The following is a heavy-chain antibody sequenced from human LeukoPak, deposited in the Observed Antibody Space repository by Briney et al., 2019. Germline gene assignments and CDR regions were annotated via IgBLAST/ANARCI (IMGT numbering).Heavy chain of an antibody. CDR2: ISSSGSTI. CDR1: GFIFSSYE. Sequence: GGSLRLSCAASGFIFSSYEMNWVRQAPGKGLEWVSYISSSGSTIYYADSVKGRFTIYRDNATNSMYLQMNSLRAENTAVYYCARDRLPYYYDSSGLFDYWGQGTLVTVSS. J-gene: IGHJ4*02. V-gene: IGHV3-48*03. D-gene: IGHD3-22*01. CDR3: ARDRLPYYYDSSGLFDY.